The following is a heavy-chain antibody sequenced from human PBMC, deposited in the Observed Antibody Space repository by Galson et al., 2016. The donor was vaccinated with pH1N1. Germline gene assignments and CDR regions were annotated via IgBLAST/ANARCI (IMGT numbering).Heavy chain of an antibody. CDR1: GFTFSSYG. D-gene: IGHD3-16*01. J-gene: IGHJ4*02. CDR3: AGHLFSASESPFEY. CDR2: IKENGSEK. V-gene: IGHV3-7*01. Sequence: SLRLSCAASGFTFSSYGMSWVRQAPGKGLEWVANIKENGSEKYYLDSVKGRFTISRDNAKHSVSLQLDSLRAEDTAVYYCAGHLFSASESPFEYWGQGALVTVSS.